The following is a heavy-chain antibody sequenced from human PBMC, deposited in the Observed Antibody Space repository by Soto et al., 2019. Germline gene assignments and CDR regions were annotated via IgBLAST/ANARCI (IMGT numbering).Heavy chain of an antibody. J-gene: IGHJ3*02. D-gene: IGHD2-15*01. CDR1: GGSISSGDYY. CDR2: IYYSGST. CDR3: DRHRLVVAAHGAFDI. Sequence: SETLSLTCTVSGGSISSGDYYWSWIRQPPGKGLEWIGYIYYSGSTYYNPSLKSRVTISVDTSKNQFSLKLSSVTAADTAVYYCDRHRLVVAAHGAFDIWGQGTMVTV. V-gene: IGHV4-30-4*01.